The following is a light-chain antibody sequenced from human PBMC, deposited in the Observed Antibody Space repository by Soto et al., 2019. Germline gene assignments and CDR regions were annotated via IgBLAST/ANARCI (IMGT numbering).Light chain of an antibody. CDR2: GNI. CDR1: SSNIGAGYD. J-gene: IGLJ2*01. CDR3: QSYDSRLSVVI. Sequence: QSVLTQPPSVSGAPGQRVTISCTGSSSNIGAGYDVHWYQQFPGTAPKILIYGNIDRPSGVPDRFSGSKSGTSASLAITGLQAEDEADYYCQSYDSRLSVVIFGGGTKLTVL. V-gene: IGLV1-40*01.